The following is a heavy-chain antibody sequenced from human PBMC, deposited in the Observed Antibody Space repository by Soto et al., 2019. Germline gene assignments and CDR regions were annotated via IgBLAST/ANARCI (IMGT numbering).Heavy chain of an antibody. V-gene: IGHV1-69*02. CDR2: IIPILGIA. D-gene: IGHD1-1*01. J-gene: IGHJ6*02. CDR1: GGTFSSYT. CDR3: ARTGTTSYYGMDV. Sequence: SVKVSCKASGGTFSSYTISWVRQAPGQGLEWMGRIIPILGIANYAQKFQGRVTITADKSTSTAYMELSSLRSEDTAVYYCARTGTTSYYGMDVWGQGTTVTVSS.